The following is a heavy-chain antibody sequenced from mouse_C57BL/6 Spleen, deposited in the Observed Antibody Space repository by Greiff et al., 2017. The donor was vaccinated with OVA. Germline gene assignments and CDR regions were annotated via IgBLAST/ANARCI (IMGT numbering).Heavy chain of an antibody. CDR2: IDPSDSYT. Sequence: QVQLQQPGAELLMPGASVKLSCKASGYTFTSYWMHWVMQRPGQGLEWIGEIDPSDSYTNYNQKFKGKSTLTVDKSSSTAYMQLSSLTSEDSAVYYCARKDYWYFDVWGTGTTVTVSS. V-gene: IGHV1-69*01. CDR3: ARKDYWYFDV. CDR1: GYTFTSYW. J-gene: IGHJ1*03.